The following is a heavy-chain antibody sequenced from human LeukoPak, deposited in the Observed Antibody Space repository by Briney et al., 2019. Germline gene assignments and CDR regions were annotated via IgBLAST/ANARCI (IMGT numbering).Heavy chain of an antibody. CDR2: ISYDGSNK. V-gene: IGHV3-30-3*01. CDR1: GFTFSSYA. CDR3: ARDGKDYYDILTWYAMDV. Sequence: GGSLRLSCAASGFTFSSYAMHWVRQAPGKGLEWVAVISYDGSNKYYADSVKGRFTISRDNSRNTLYLQMSSLRAEDTAVYCCARDGKDYYDILTWYAMDVWGQGTTVTVSS. D-gene: IGHD3-9*01. J-gene: IGHJ6*02.